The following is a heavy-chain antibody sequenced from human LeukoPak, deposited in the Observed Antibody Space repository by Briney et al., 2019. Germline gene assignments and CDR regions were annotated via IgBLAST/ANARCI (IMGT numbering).Heavy chain of an antibody. Sequence: PSETLSLTCTVSGGSISSGSYYWSWIRQPAGKGLEWIGRIYTSGSINYNPSLKSRVTISVDTSKNQFSLKLSSVTAADTAVYYCARVLGIAAAGRMDVWGKGTTVTISS. CDR2: IYTSGSI. D-gene: IGHD6-13*01. CDR3: ARVLGIAAAGRMDV. V-gene: IGHV4-61*02. J-gene: IGHJ6*04. CDR1: GGSISSGSYY.